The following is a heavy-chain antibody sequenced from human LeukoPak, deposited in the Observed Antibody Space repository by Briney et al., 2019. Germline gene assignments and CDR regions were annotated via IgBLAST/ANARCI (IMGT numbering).Heavy chain of an antibody. Sequence: SETLSLTCAVSGGSISNYYWSWIRQPPGKGLEWIGYIHYSGSTNYNPSLKSRVTISVDTSKNQFSLKLSSVTAADTAVYYCARGLPYYYYYYGMDVWGQGTTVTVSS. CDR3: ARGLPYYYYYYGMDV. CDR1: GGSISNYY. CDR2: IHYSGST. J-gene: IGHJ6*02. V-gene: IGHV4-59*12.